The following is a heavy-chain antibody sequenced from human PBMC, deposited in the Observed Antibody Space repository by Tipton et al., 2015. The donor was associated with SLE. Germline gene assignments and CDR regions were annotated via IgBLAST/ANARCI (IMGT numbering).Heavy chain of an antibody. Sequence: LRLSCTVSGGSIRSGSYYWTWIRQPAGTGLEWIGRIFTIGTTSYNPSLKSRLTLSLDTSKNQFSLRVRSVTAADTAVYYCARGGGSYYDYWGQGTLVTVSS. J-gene: IGHJ4*02. CDR2: IFTIGTT. CDR3: ARGGGSYYDY. V-gene: IGHV4-61*02. CDR1: GGSIRSGSYY. D-gene: IGHD1-26*01.